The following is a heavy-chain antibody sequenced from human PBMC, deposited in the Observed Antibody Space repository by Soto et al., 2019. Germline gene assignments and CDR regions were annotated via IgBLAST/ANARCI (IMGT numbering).Heavy chain of an antibody. CDR1: GGTFSSYA. D-gene: IGHD4-17*01. CDR2: IIPIFGTA. Sequence: GASVKVSCKASGGTFSSYAISWVRQAPGQGLEWMGGIIPIFGTANYAQKFQGRVTITADESTSTAYMELSSLRSEDTAVYYCATCPFGDYAWAPFDYWGQGTLVTVSS. V-gene: IGHV1-69*13. J-gene: IGHJ4*02. CDR3: ATCPFGDYAWAPFDY.